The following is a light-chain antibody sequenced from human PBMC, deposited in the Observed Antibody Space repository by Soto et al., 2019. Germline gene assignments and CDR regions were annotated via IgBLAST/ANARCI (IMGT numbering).Light chain of an antibody. CDR1: QGISSY. Sequence: AIRMTQSPSSLSASTGDRVTITCRASQGISSYLAWYQQKPGKAPKLLIYAASTLQSGVPSRFSGSGSGTDFTLTISCLQSEDFATYYCQQYYSYISFGQGTKVDIK. CDR3: QQYYSYIS. V-gene: IGKV1-8*01. CDR2: AAS. J-gene: IGKJ1*01.